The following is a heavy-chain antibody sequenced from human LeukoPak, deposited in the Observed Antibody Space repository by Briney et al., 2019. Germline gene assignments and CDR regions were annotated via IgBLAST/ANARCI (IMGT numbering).Heavy chain of an antibody. V-gene: IGHV3-7*01. Sequence: GGSLRLSCAASGFTFSSYWMSWVHQAPGKGLEWVAIIKQDGSEKYYVDSVKGRFTISRDNAKNSLYLQMNSLRAEDTAVYYCARVAEYRPFDYWGQGTLVTVSS. CDR3: ARVAEYRPFDY. J-gene: IGHJ4*02. D-gene: IGHD1-14*01. CDR2: IKQDGSEK. CDR1: GFTFSSYW.